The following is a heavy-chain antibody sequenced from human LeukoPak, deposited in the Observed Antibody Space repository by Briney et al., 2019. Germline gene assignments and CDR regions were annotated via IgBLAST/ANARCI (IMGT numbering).Heavy chain of an antibody. V-gene: IGHV4-39*01. Sequence: SETLSLTCTVSGGSISSSSYYWGWIRQPPGKGLEWIGSTYYSGSTYYNPSLKSRVTISVDTSKNQFSLKLSSVTAADTAVYYCASPKLHGEIDYWGQGTLVTVSS. D-gene: IGHD4-17*01. CDR3: ASPKLHGEIDY. CDR1: GGSISSSSYY. J-gene: IGHJ4*02. CDR2: TYYSGST.